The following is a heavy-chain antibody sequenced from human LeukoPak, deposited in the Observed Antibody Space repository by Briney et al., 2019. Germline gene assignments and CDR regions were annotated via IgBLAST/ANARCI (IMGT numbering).Heavy chain of an antibody. CDR2: IYYSGST. CDR1: GGSISSYY. V-gene: IGHV4-59*01. D-gene: IGHD2-2*01. Sequence: SETLSLTCTVSGGSISSYYWSWIRQPPGKGLEWIGYIYYSGSTNYNPSLKSRATISVDTSKNQFSLKLSSVTAADTAVYYCARVGCSSTSCYAGDYYYYGMDVWGQGTTVTVSS. CDR3: ARVGCSSTSCYAGDYYYYGMDV. J-gene: IGHJ6*02.